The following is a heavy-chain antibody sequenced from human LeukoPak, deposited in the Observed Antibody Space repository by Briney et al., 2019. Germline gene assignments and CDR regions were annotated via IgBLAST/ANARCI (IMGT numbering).Heavy chain of an antibody. CDR3: AREVFGYSYGQNWFDP. Sequence: ASVQVSCKASGYTFTSYGISWVRQAPGQGLEWMGWISAYNGNTNYAQKLQGRVTMTTDTSTSTAYMELRSLRSDDTAVYYCAREVFGYSYGQNWFDPWGQGTLVTVSS. V-gene: IGHV1-18*01. CDR2: ISAYNGNT. D-gene: IGHD5-18*01. CDR1: GYTFTSYG. J-gene: IGHJ5*02.